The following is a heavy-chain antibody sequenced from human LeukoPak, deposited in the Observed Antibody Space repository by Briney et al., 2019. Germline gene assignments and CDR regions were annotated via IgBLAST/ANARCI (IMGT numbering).Heavy chain of an antibody. CDR2: IYYSGST. CDR3: ARNPMPAHCGGDCYTNFDY. D-gene: IGHD2-21*02. V-gene: IGHV4-39*01. CDR1: GGSISSTSYY. Sequence: SETLSLTCTVSGGSISSTSYYWGWIRQPPGKGLEWIGSIYYSGSTHYNPSLKSRVTISVDTYKNQFSLKLSCVTAADTAVYYCARNPMPAHCGGDCYTNFDYWGQGTLVTVSS. J-gene: IGHJ4*02.